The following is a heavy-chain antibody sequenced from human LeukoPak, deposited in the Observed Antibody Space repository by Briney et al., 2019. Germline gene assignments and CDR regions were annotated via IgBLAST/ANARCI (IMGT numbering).Heavy chain of an antibody. V-gene: IGHV1-69*01. CDR1: GGTFSSYA. Sequence: SVKVSCKASGGTFSSYAISWVRQAPGQGLEWMGGTIPIFGTANYAQKFQGRVTITADESTSTAYMELSSLRSEDTAVYYCAGGARIVVPAARRNWFDPWGQGTLVTVSS. J-gene: IGHJ5*02. CDR3: AGGARIVVPAARRNWFDP. D-gene: IGHD2-2*01. CDR2: TIPIFGTA.